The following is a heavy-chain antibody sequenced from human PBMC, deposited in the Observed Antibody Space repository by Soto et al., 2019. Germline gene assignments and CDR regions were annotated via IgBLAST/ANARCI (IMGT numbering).Heavy chain of an antibody. Sequence: SETLSLTCAVYGGSFSGYYWSWIRQPPGKGLEWIGEINHSGSTNYNPSLKSRVTISVDTSKNQFSLKLSSVTAADTAVYYCARGPLYYWGQGTLVTVSS. J-gene: IGHJ4*02. CDR2: INHSGST. CDR3: ARGPLYY. V-gene: IGHV4-34*01. CDR1: GGSFSGYY.